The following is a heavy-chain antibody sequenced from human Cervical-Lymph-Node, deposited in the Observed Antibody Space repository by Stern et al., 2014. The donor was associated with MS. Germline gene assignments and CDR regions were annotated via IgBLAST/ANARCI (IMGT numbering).Heavy chain of an antibody. V-gene: IGHV4-61*02. Sequence: QVQLQESGPGLVKPSQTLSLTCTVSGGSISSGSYYWSWIRQPAGKGLEWIGRIYTSGSTNYNPSLKSRVTISVDTPKNQFSLKLISVTAADTAVYYCARDLDDYGEPRPFDPWGQGTLVTVSS. CDR2: IYTSGST. J-gene: IGHJ5*02. D-gene: IGHD4-17*01. CDR3: ARDLDDYGEPRPFDP. CDR1: GGSISSGSYY.